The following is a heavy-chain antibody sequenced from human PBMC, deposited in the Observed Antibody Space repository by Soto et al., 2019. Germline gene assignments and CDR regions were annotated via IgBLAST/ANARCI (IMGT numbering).Heavy chain of an antibody. CDR3: TTGSSGWSQGGFDP. J-gene: IGHJ5*02. CDR1: GFTFTNAW. Sequence: EVQLVESGGGVVKPGGSLRLSCAASGFTFTNAWMSWVRQAPGKGLEWVGRIKSKTDGGTTDYAAPVKGRFTISREDSKNTLYLQMNSLKTEDTAVYYCTTGSSGWSQGGFDPWGQGTLVTVSS. CDR2: IKSKTDGGTT. D-gene: IGHD6-19*01. V-gene: IGHV3-15*01.